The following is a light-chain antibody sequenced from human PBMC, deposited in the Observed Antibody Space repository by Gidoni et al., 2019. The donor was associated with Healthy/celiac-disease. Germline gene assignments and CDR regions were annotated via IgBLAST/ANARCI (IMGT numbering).Light chain of an antibody. CDR3: QTWGTAIHWV. J-gene: IGLJ3*02. CDR2: VNDDGNH. V-gene: IGLV4-69*01. Sequence: QLVLTQSPSASASLAASVKLTCTLSSGHSTYTIAWHPQRPEQGPRYLMKVNDDGNHIKGDGIPYRFSGSSSGAERYRTISSLQSEDEADYYCQTWGTAIHWVFGGGTKLTVL. CDR1: SGHSTYT.